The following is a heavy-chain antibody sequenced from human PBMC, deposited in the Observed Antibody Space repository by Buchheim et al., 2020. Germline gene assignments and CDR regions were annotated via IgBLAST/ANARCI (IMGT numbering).Heavy chain of an antibody. Sequence: QVQLVQSGAEVKKPGASVKVSCKASGYTFTSYDINWVRQATGQGLEWMGWMNPNSGNTGYAQKFQGRVTMTRNTSISTAYMELSSLRSEDTAVYYCARGAEVIVGATSTHYYYYYMDVWGKGTT. CDR2: MNPNSGNT. CDR1: GYTFTSYD. D-gene: IGHD1-26*01. J-gene: IGHJ6*03. V-gene: IGHV1-8*01. CDR3: ARGAEVIVGATSTHYYYYYMDV.